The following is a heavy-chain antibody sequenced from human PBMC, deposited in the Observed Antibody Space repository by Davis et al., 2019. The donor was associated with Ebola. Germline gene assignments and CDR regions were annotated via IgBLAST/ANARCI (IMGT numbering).Heavy chain of an antibody. CDR3: GKVRGLGDYGNRGFDH. J-gene: IGHJ4*02. V-gene: IGHV3-23*01. Sequence: GESLKISCVASGFTFTSYIMSWVRQAPGKGLEWVSAISGSGSGTYYADSVKGRFTISRDNSKNTLYLQMNSLTAEDTAVYYCGKVRGLGDYGNRGFDHWGQGTLVTVSS. CDR2: ISGSGSGT. D-gene: IGHD4-17*01. CDR1: GFTFTSYI.